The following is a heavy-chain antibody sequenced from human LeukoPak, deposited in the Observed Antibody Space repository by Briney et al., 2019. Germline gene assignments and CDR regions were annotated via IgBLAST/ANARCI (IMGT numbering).Heavy chain of an antibody. CDR1: GYTFTSYG. CDR3: ARAEVADYYFDY. V-gene: IGHV1-18*01. D-gene: IGHD6-19*01. CDR2: ISAYNGNT. Sequence: ASVKVSCKASGYTFTSYGISWVRQAPGQGLEWMGWISAYNGNTNYAQKLQGRVTMTTDASTSTAYMELRSLRSDDTAVYYCARAEVADYYFDYWGQGTLVTVSS. J-gene: IGHJ4*02.